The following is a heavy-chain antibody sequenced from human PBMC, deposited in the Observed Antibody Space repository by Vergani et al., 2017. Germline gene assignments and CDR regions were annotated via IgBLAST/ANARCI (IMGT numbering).Heavy chain of an antibody. CDR1: GGSISSSTYY. CDR3: ARPLYYYYYMDV. Sequence: QLQRQESGPGLVKPAETLSLTCTVPGGSISSSTYYWGWIRQPPGKGLEWLGSYYYSGSTYYNPSLKSRVTLSVDQSKNQFSLKLNSVTAADTAVYYCARPLYYYYYMDVWGNGTTVTVSS. CDR2: YYYSGST. V-gene: IGHV4-39*01. J-gene: IGHJ6*03.